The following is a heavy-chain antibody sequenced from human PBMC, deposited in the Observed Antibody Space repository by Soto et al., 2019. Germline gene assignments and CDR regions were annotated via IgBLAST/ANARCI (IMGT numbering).Heavy chain of an antibody. J-gene: IGHJ6*02. CDR1: GGTFSSYA. D-gene: IGHD5-12*01. CDR2: IIPIFGTA. V-gene: IGHV1-69*13. CDR3: ARGYSGYDPTRDYYYYYGMDV. Sequence: SVKVSCKASGGTFSSYAISWVRQAPGQGLEWMGGIIPIFGTANYAQKFQGRVTITADESTSTAYMELSSLRSEDTAVYYCARGYSGYDPTRDYYYYYGMDVWGQGTTVTAP.